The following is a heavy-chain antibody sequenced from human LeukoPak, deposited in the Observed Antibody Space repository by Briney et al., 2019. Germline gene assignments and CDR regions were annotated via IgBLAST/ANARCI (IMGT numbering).Heavy chain of an antibody. Sequence: SETLSLTCTVSAGSISTYYWSWIRQPAGKGLEWIGRIYTSGKTDYSPSLRSRLTMSLDTSKNQFSLTLTSATAADTAVYYCARDTGYSGGWTFDYWGQGILVTVSS. CDR3: ARDTGYSGGWTFDY. D-gene: IGHD6-19*01. J-gene: IGHJ4*02. CDR1: AGSISTYY. CDR2: IYTSGKT. V-gene: IGHV4-4*07.